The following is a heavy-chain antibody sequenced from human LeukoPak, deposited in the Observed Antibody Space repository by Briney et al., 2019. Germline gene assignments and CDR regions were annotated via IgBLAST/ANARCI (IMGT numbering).Heavy chain of an antibody. Sequence: GSLRLSCAASGFTFSNYGMHWVRQPPGKELEWIGRINHSGSTNYNPSLKSRVTISVGTSKNQFSLKVSSVTAADTAVYYCARDIAHSSGWGYFDYWGQGTLVTVSS. CDR3: ARDIAHSSGWGYFDY. J-gene: IGHJ4*02. CDR2: INHSGST. D-gene: IGHD6-19*01. CDR1: GFTFSNYG. V-gene: IGHV4-34*01.